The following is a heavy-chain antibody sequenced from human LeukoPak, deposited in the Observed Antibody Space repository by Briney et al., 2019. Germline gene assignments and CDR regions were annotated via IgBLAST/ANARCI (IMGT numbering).Heavy chain of an antibody. CDR1: GYTFTVYF. V-gene: IGHV1-2*02. D-gene: IGHD3-16*01. Sequence: ASVKVSCKASGYTFTVYFLHWLRQAPGQGLEWMGWINPKTGATNYAQRFQGRVTMTWDSSITTGNMELNRLTSDDTALYYCARAYEYGWFDPWGQGTLVTVSS. CDR3: ARAYEYGWFDP. CDR2: INPKTGAT. J-gene: IGHJ5*02.